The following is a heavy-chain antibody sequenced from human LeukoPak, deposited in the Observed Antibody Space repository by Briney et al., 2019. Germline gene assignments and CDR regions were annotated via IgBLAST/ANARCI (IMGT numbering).Heavy chain of an antibody. V-gene: IGHV3-30*02. CDR2: IRYDGSNK. CDR3: ARVTTSGSYKFDY. J-gene: IGHJ4*02. CDR1: GFTFSSYG. D-gene: IGHD3-10*01. Sequence: GGSLRLSCAASGFTFSSYGMHWVRQAPGKGLEWVAFIRYDGSNKYYADSVKGRFTISRDNSKSTLYLQMNSLRAEDTAVYYCARVTTSGSYKFDYWGQGTLVTVSS.